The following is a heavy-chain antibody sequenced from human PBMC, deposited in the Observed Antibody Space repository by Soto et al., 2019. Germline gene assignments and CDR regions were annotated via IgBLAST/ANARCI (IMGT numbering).Heavy chain of an antibody. V-gene: IGHV4-59*01. J-gene: IGHJ6*03. CDR2: IYYSGST. CDR3: VSVRFGELLSLYYYYYMDV. CDR1: GGSISSYY. Sequence: PSETLSLTCTVSGGSISSYYWSWIRQPPGKRLKRIEYIYYSGSTNYNPSLKSRVTISVDTSKNQFYLKLSSVTAADTAVYYCVSVRFGELLSLYYYYYMDVWGKGTTVTVSS. D-gene: IGHD3-10*01.